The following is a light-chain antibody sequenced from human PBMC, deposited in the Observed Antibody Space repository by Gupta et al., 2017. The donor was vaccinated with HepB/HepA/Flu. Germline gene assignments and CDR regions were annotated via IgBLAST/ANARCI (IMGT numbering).Light chain of an antibody. Sequence: GDRVTITCRASQSISSYLNWYQQKPGKAPKLLIYAASSLQSGVPSRFSGSGSGTDFTLTISRLQPEDFATYYCQQSDSTPLTFGQGTLLEIK. CDR3: QQSDSTPLT. CDR2: AAS. J-gene: IGKJ5*01. V-gene: IGKV1-39*01. CDR1: QSISSY.